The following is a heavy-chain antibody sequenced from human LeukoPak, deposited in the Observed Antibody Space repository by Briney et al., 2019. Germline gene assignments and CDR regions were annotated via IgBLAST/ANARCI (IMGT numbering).Heavy chain of an antibody. J-gene: IGHJ4*02. CDR3: ARGGGYASPIGY. CDR1: GGSISTYY. CDR2: IYHSGST. D-gene: IGHD5-12*01. V-gene: IGHV4-59*01. Sequence: GSLRLSCTLSGGSISTYYWSWIRQPPGKGLEWIGYIYHSGSTNYNPSLKSRVTISVDTSKNQFSLKLSSVTAADTAVYYCARGGGYASPIGYWGQGALVTVSS.